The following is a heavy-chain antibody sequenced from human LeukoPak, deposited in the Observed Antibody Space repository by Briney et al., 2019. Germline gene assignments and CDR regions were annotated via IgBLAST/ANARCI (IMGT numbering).Heavy chain of an antibody. Sequence: SETLSLTCTVSGGSISSYYWSWIRQPAGKGLEWIGRIYITGSTNYNPSLKSRVTMSVDTSKNQFSLKLISMTAADTAVYYCARARVAVAGTLIDYWGQGTLVTVSS. J-gene: IGHJ4*02. V-gene: IGHV4-4*07. CDR3: ARARVAVAGTLIDY. CDR1: GGSISSYY. D-gene: IGHD6-19*01. CDR2: IYITGST.